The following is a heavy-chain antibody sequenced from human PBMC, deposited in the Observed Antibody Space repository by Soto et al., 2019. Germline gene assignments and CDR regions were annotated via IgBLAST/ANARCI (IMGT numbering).Heavy chain of an antibody. CDR1: GGSFSGYY. J-gene: IGHJ4*02. CDR3: ARVGGNRNDY. CDR2: INHSGST. Sequence: QVQLQQWGAGLLKPSETLSLTCAVYGGSFSGYYWSWIRQPPGKGLEWIGEINHSGSTNYNPSLKGRVTISVDTSKNQFSLKLSSVTAADTAVYYCARVGGNRNDYWGQGTLVTVSS. V-gene: IGHV4-34*01. D-gene: IGHD1-26*01.